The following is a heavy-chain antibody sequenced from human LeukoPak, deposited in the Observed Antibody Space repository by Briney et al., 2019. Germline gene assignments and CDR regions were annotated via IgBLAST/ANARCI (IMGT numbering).Heavy chain of an antibody. CDR1: GGAISSYY. D-gene: IGHD3-22*01. V-gene: IGHV4-59*12. CDR3: ARDRYYYDSSGYYVFDY. CDR2: IHYSGST. Sequence: PSETLSLTCTVSGGAISSYYWNWIRQSPGKGLEWIGYIHYSGSTDYNPSLKSRVTMSVDTSKSQFSLKLSSVTAADTAVYYCARDRYYYDSSGYYVFDYWGQGTLVTVSS. J-gene: IGHJ4*02.